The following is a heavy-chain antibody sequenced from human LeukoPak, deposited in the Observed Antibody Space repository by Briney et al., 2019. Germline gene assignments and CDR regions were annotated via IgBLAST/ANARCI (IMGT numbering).Heavy chain of an antibody. CDR3: AKDPAAGGGMDV. D-gene: IGHD6-13*01. V-gene: IGHV3-7*01. CDR1: GFSFSSYW. Sequence: GGSLRLSCAASGFSFSSYWMSWVRQAPGKGLEWVANIKEDGSEKYYVDSVKGRFTISRDNAKNSLYLQMNSLRADDTAVYYCAKDPAAGGGMDVWGQGTTVTVSS. CDR2: IKEDGSEK. J-gene: IGHJ6*02.